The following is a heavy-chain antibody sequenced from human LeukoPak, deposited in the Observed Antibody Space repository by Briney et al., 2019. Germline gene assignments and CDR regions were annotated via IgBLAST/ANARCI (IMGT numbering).Heavy chain of an antibody. CDR2: ISAYNGNT. V-gene: IGHV1-18*01. J-gene: IGHJ4*02. D-gene: IGHD6-13*01. CDR1: GYTFTSYG. CDR3: ARRGHKWQQLAYDY. Sequence: AASVKVSCKASGYTFTSYGISWVRQAPGQGLEWMGWISAYNGNTNYAQKLQGRVTMTTDTSTSTAYIELRSLRSDDTAVYYCARRGHKWQQLAYDYWGQGTLVTVSS.